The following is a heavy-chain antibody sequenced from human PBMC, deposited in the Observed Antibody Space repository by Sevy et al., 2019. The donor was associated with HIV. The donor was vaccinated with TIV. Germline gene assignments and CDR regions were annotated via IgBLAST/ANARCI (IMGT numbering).Heavy chain of an antibody. D-gene: IGHD2-15*01. Sequence: GGSLRLSCVGSEFTFSYYGMHWVRQAPGKGLEWVAAIWYDGSNKYYADSVKGRFTISKDNSKNRLYLQMNSLRAEDTAVYYCAKDTRDCSGGTCYSAPLYNWFDPWGQGTLVTVSS. CDR2: IWYDGSNK. CDR1: EFTFSYYG. V-gene: IGHV3-33*03. CDR3: AKDTRDCSGGTCYSAPLYNWFDP. J-gene: IGHJ5*02.